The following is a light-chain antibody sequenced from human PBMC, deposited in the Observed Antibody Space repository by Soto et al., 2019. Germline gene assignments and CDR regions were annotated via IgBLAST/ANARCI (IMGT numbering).Light chain of an antibody. CDR3: QQYSNWPPFT. CDR1: QSARSS. V-gene: IGKV3-15*01. Sequence: EVAMTQSPATLSVSPGERATRSCKARQSARSSLGWYQQKPGQAPRLLIYDTSTRATGIPARFSGSGSGTEFTLTISSLQSADSAVYYCQQYSNWPPFTFGQGTRLENK. J-gene: IGKJ5*01. CDR2: DTS.